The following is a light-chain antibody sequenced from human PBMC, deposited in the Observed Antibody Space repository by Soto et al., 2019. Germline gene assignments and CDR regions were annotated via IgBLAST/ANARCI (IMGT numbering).Light chain of an antibody. CDR3: QQYNNRPYT. V-gene: IGKV3-15*01. J-gene: IGKJ2*01. CDR1: QSISSD. CDR2: GAS. Sequence: EIMMTQSPDTLSVSPGERATVSCRASQSISSDFAWFQLKPGQAPRLLIYGASTRAPDVPDRFSGSGSGTEFTLTLSSLQFEDFAGYYCQQYNNRPYTFGQGNKLEIK.